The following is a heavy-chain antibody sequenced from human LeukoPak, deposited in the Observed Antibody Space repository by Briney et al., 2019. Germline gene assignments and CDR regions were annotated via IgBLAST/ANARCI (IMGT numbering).Heavy chain of an antibody. CDR3: AKGRLLWFGDHVDY. J-gene: IGHJ4*02. CDR1: GFTFSDYY. Sequence: GGSLRLSCAASGFTFSDYYMSWIRQAPGKGLEWVSYISNSGSTIYYADSVKGRFTISRDNSKNTLYLQMNSLRAEDTAVYYCAKGRLLWFGDHVDYWGQGTLVTVSS. V-gene: IGHV3-11*01. CDR2: ISNSGSTI. D-gene: IGHD3-10*01.